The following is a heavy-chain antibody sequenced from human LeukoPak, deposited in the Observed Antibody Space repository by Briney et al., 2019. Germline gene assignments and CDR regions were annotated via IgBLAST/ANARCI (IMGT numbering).Heavy chain of an antibody. J-gene: IGHJ4*02. CDR1: GFTVSNDW. D-gene: IGHD5-12*01. CDR3: ARGVAYLFDY. Sequence: GGSLRLSCAASGFTVSNDWMSWVRQAPGKGLEWVANIKQDGSEKYYVDSVKGRFTISRDNAKNSLYLQMNSLRAEDTAVYYCARGVAYLFDYWGQGTLVTVSS. CDR2: IKQDGSEK. V-gene: IGHV3-7*04.